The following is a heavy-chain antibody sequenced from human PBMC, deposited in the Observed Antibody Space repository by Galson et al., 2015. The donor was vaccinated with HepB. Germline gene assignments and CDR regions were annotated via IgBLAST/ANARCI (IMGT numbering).Heavy chain of an antibody. Sequence: SLRLSCAASGFTFSSYAMSWVRQAPGKGLEWVSAISGSGGSTYYADSVKGRFTISRDNSKNTLYLQMNSLRAEDTAVYYCAKEPLNFGVVIMGAGGCYFDYWGQGTLVTVSS. CDR1: GFTFSSYA. CDR2: ISGSGGST. V-gene: IGHV3-23*01. J-gene: IGHJ4*02. CDR3: AKEPLNFGVVIMGAGGCYFDY. D-gene: IGHD3-3*01.